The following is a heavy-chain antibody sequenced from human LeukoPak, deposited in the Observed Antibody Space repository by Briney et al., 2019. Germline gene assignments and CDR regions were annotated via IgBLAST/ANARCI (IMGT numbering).Heavy chain of an antibody. CDR2: ISGSGGST. CDR3: AKEGHSSSWYLVTSEYSQH. J-gene: IGHJ1*01. V-gene: IGHV3-23*01. Sequence: PGGSLRLSCAASGFTFSSYAMSWVRQAPGKGLEWVSAISGSGGSTYYADSVKGRFTISRDNSKNTLYLQMNSLRAEDTAVYYCAKEGHSSSWYLVTSEYSQHWGQGTLVTVSS. CDR1: GFTFSSYA. D-gene: IGHD6-13*01.